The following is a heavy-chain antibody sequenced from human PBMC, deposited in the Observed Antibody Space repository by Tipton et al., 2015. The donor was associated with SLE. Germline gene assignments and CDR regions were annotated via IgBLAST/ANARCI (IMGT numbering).Heavy chain of an antibody. CDR3: AKPLSHRAVAAGFDY. J-gene: IGHJ4*02. CDR2: IRYDGSNK. V-gene: IGHV3-30*02. CDR1: GFTFSSYA. Sequence: SLRLSCAASGFTFSSYAMSWVRQAPGKGLEWVAFIRYDGSNKYYADSVKGRITISRDNSKNTLYLQMNSLRAEDTAVYYCAKPLSHRAVAAGFDYGGQGTLLAASS. D-gene: IGHD6-19*01.